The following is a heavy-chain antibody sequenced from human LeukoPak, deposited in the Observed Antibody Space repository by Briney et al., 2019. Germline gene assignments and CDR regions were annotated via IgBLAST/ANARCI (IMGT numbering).Heavy chain of an antibody. CDR2: VSAGDGSS. J-gene: IGHJ3*01. Sequence: GGSLRLSCATSGFTFAGNAMSWVRQAPGKGLEWVSGVSAGDGSSHYADSVKGRFTISVDNSKNTLYLQMNSLRAEDTAVYYCASGYTSGAWGQGTLVTVSS. CDR3: ASGYTSGA. CDR1: GFTFAGNA. D-gene: IGHD6-19*01. V-gene: IGHV3-23*01.